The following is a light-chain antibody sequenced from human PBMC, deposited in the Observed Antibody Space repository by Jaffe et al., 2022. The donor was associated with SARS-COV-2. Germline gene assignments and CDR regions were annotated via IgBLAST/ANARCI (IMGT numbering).Light chain of an antibody. CDR2: GTS. CDR3: QQYHIPPRT. CDR1: QFVRLSH. Sequence: DIVLTQSPGTLSLSPGETATLSCRASQFVRLSHLAWYQQRPGQAPRLLISGTSSRATGIPDRFSGGGSGTDFTLTISRLEPEDFAVYYCQQYHIPPRTFGQGTKVEI. J-gene: IGKJ1*01. V-gene: IGKV3-20*01.